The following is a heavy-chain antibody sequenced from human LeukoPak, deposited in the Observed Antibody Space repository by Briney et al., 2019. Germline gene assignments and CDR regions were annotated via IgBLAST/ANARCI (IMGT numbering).Heavy chain of an antibody. V-gene: IGHV3-33*06. CDR2: IWYDGSNK. CDR1: GFTFSSYG. D-gene: IGHD3-10*01. CDR3: AKNRPGSNYGY. Sequence: PGRSLRLSCAASGFTFSSYGMHCVRQAPGKGLEWVAVIWYDGSNKYYADSVKGRFTISRDNSKNTLYLQMNSLRAEDTAVYYCAKNRPGSNYGYWGQGTLVTVSS. J-gene: IGHJ4*02.